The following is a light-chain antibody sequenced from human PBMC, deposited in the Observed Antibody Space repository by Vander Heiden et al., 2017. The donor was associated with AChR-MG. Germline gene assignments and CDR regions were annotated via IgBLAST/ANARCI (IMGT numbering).Light chain of an antibody. Sequence: SALTQPASVSGSPGQPIPISCTGTSSYVGRYNLGSWYQQHPGKAPKLMIDEVSKRPSGVSNRFSGSKSGNTASLTISGLQAEDEADYYCCSYAGSSTYVVFGGGTKLTVL. CDR3: CSYAGSSTYVV. CDR2: EVS. J-gene: IGLJ2*01. V-gene: IGLV2-23*02. CDR1: SSYVGRYNL.